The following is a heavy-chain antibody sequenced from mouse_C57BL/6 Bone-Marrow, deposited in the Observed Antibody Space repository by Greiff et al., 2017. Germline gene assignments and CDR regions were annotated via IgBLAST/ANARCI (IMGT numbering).Heavy chain of an antibody. CDR1: GFNIKDDY. D-gene: IGHD2-3*01. CDR3: TTGYDWFAY. V-gene: IGHV14-4*01. J-gene: IGHJ3*01. CDR2: IDPENGDT. Sequence: ESGAELVRPGASVKLSCTASGFNIKDDYMHWVKQRPEQGLEWIGWIDPENGDTEYASKFQGKATITADTSSNTAYLQLSSLTSEDTAVYYCTTGYDWFAYWGQGTLVTVSA.